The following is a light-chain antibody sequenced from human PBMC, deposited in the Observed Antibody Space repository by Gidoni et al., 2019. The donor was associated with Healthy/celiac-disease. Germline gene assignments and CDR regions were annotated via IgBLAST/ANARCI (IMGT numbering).Light chain of an antibody. CDR3: QQYGSSLIT. Sequence: EIVFTQPPGTLSLSPGERATLSCRASQSVSSSYLAWYQQKPGQAPRLLIYGASSRATGIPDRFSGSGSGTDFTLTISRLEPEDFAVYYCQQYGSSLITFXQXTRLEIK. CDR2: GAS. J-gene: IGKJ5*01. CDR1: QSVSSSY. V-gene: IGKV3-20*01.